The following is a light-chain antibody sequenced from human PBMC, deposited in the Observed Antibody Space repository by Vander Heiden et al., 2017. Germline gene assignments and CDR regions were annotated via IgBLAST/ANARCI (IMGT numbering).Light chain of an antibody. Sequence: EILMTQSPATLSVSPGERATVSCRANETISSNLAWYQQKPGQAPRLLIYGASTRATGIPARFSGSGSGTEFTLTISSLQSEDFALYYCHQYNYWPRGTFGQGTKVEF. CDR3: HQYNYWPRGT. CDR2: GAS. V-gene: IGKV3-15*01. CDR1: ETISSN. J-gene: IGKJ1*01.